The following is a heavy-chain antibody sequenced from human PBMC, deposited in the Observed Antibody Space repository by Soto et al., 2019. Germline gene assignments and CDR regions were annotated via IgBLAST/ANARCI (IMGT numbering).Heavy chain of an antibody. CDR1: GGSISSGGYY. J-gene: IGHJ5*02. CDR2: IYYSGST. D-gene: IGHD4-17*01. CDR3: AREDTVTTAWFDP. Sequence: QVQRQESGPGLVKPSQTLSLTCTVSGGSISSGGYYWSWIRQHPGKGLEWIGYIYYSGSTYYNPSLKSRVTISVDTSKNQFSLKLNSVTAADTAVYYCAREDTVTTAWFDPWGQGTLVTVSS. V-gene: IGHV4-31*03.